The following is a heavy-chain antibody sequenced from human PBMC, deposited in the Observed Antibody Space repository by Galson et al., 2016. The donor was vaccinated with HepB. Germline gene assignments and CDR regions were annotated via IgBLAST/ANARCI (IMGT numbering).Heavy chain of an antibody. D-gene: IGHD3-3*01. CDR3: VRGILGVEY. CDR2: MKPNGNKI. CDR1: GYTFSSYF. J-gene: IGHJ1*01. V-gene: IGHV1-46*01. Sequence: SVKVSCKASGYTFSSYFMHWVRQAPGQGLEWMGVMKPNGNKISYEQKLESRVTMTMDTSTSTVYMELNSERSEDTAVYYCVRGILGVEYWGQGSLVTVSS.